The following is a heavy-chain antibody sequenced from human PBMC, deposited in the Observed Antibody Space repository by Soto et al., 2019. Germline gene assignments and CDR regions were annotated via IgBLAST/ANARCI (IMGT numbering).Heavy chain of an antibody. Sequence: QITLKESGPTLVKPTQTLTLTCTFSGFSLSTSGVGVGWIRQPPGKALEWLALIYWDDDKRYSPSLKSRLTITTDTSKNQVVLTMTNMDPVDTATYYCARDSTGYYGFDFWGQGTLVTVSS. D-gene: IGHD3-22*01. J-gene: IGHJ4*02. CDR2: IYWDDDK. CDR1: GFSLSTSGVG. V-gene: IGHV2-5*02. CDR3: ARDSTGYYGFDF.